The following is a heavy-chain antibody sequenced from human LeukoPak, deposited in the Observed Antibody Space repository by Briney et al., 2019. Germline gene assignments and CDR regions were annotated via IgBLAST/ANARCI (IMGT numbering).Heavy chain of an antibody. CDR3: ARGWLGETTVVTPYNY. D-gene: IGHD2-21*02. CDR2: ITPIFRTP. CDR1: GGTFSTTT. V-gene: IGHV1-69*01. J-gene: IGHJ4*02. Sequence: GASVKVSCKASGGTFSTTTINWVRQAPGQGLEWMGGITPIFRTPNYAQKFQGRVTITAVGSMSTAYMELSRLRFEDTAVYYCARGWLGETTVVTPYNYWGQGTLVTVSS.